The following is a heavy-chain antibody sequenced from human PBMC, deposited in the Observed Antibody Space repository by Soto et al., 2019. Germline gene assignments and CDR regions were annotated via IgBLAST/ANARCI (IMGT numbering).Heavy chain of an antibody. CDR3: ARDVTILRNYYYYGMDV. CDR1: GYTFTGYY. Sequence: QVQLVQSGAEVKKPGASVKVSCKASGYTFTGYYMHWVRQAPGQGLEWMGWINPNSGGTNYAQKFQGRVTMTRDTSISTAYKELSRLRSDDTAVYYCARDVTILRNYYYYGMDVWGQGTTVTVSS. CDR2: INPNSGGT. J-gene: IGHJ6*02. V-gene: IGHV1-2*02. D-gene: IGHD3-3*01.